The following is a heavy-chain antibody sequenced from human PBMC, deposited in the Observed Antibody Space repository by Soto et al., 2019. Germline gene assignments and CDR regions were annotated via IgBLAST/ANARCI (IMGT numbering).Heavy chain of an antibody. Sequence: QVQLVQSGAEVKKPGSSVKVSCKASGGTFSSYTISWVRQAPGRGLEWMGRIIPILGIANYAQKFQGRVTITADKSTSTAYMELSSLRSEDTAVYYCARDGETTSDYWGQGTLVTVSS. CDR2: IIPILGIA. CDR3: ARDGETTSDY. J-gene: IGHJ4*02. D-gene: IGHD1-1*01. CDR1: GGTFSSYT. V-gene: IGHV1-69*08.